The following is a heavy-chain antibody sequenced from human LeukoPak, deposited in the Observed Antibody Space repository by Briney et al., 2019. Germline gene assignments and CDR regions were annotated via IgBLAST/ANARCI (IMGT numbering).Heavy chain of an antibody. V-gene: IGHV3-7*01. J-gene: IGHJ6*04. CDR2: IKQDGTEK. Sequence: GGSLRLSCEASGFTFTTYWLGWVRKPPGKGLEWVANIKQDGTEKYYVDSVKGRFTISRDNAKNSLYLQMNSLRAEDTAVYYCAELGITMIGGVWGKGTTVTISS. CDR1: GFTFTTYW. CDR3: AELGITMIGGV. D-gene: IGHD3-10*02.